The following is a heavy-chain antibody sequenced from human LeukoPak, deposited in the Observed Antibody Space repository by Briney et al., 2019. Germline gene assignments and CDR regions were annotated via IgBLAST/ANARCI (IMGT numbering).Heavy chain of an antibody. CDR2: IIPIFGTA. CDR1: GGTFSSYA. D-gene: IGHD2-2*01. CDR3: ARDEMELGYCSSTSCYGFDP. V-gene: IGHV1-69*01. Sequence: ASVKVSCKASGGTFSSYAISWVRQAPGQGLEWMGGIIPIFGTANYAQKFQGRVTITADESTSTAYMELSSLRSEDTAVYYCARDEMELGYCSSTSCYGFDPWGQGTLVTVSS. J-gene: IGHJ5*02.